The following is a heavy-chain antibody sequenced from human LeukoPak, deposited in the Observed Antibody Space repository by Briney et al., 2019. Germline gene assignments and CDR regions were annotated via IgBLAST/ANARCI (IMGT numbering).Heavy chain of an antibody. CDR1: GYTFTSYG. Sequence: GASVTVSCKASGYTFTSYGISWVRQAPGQGLEWMGWISAYNGNTNYAQKLQGRVTMTTDTSTSTAYMELRSLRSDDTAVYYCAREEGTTGHNWFDPWGQGTLVTVSS. J-gene: IGHJ5*02. V-gene: IGHV1-18*01. CDR2: ISAYNGNT. D-gene: IGHD1-7*01. CDR3: AREEGTTGHNWFDP.